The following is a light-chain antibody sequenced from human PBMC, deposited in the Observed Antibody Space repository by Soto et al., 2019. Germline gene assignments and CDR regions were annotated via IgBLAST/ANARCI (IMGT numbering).Light chain of an antibody. CDR2: EVS. CDR3: SSYTTSDTLSV. Sequence: QSALTQPASVSGSPGQSVTISCTGTSSDVGAYNYVSWYQLHPGKAPKLLISEVSNRPSGVSSRFSGSKSGNTASLTISGLQAEDEADYYCSSYTTSDTLSVFGTGTKLTVL. V-gene: IGLV2-14*01. J-gene: IGLJ1*01. CDR1: SSDVGAYNY.